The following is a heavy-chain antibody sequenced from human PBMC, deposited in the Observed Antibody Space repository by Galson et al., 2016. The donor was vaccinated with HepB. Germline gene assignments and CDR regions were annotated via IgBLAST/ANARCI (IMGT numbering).Heavy chain of an antibody. CDR3: ARPISACRTSSCYFFEY. Sequence: SLRLSCAASGFTFNQYGMHWVRQAAGKGLEWVVVIWHDGDNKYYGDSVEGRFTISRDDSKNTLYLPVNGLTVDDTAVYYCARPISACRTSSCYFFEYWGQGSPVTVSS. J-gene: IGHJ4*02. CDR2: IWHDGDNK. CDR1: GFTFNQYG. D-gene: IGHD1-7*01. V-gene: IGHV3-33*01.